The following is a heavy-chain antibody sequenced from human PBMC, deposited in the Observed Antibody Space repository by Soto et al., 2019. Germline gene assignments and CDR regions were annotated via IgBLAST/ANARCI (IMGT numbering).Heavy chain of an antibody. CDR1: GGTFSSYA. Sequence: SVKVSCKASGGTFSSYAISWVRQAPGQGLEWMGGIIPIFGTANYAQKLQGRVTMTTDTSTSTAYMELRSLRSDDTAVYYCARSSSGPPPDAFDIWGQGTMVTV. J-gene: IGHJ3*02. CDR2: IIPIFGTA. D-gene: IGHD6-19*01. CDR3: ARSSSGPPPDAFDI. V-gene: IGHV1-69*05.